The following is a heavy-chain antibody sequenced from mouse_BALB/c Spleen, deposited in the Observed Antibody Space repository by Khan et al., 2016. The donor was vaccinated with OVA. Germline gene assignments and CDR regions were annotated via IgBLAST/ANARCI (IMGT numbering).Heavy chain of an antibody. D-gene: IGHD2-1*01. CDR3: ARFFGNYGWYFDV. V-gene: IGHV2-9*02. Sequence: VELVESGPAMVAPSQSLSITCTVSGFSLTNYGVHWVHQPPGKGLEWLGLIWAGGRTNYNSALMSRLSISKDNSKSQVFLKMNSLQADDTAIYYCARFFGNYGWYFDVWGAGTTVTVSS. CDR1: GFSLTNYG. J-gene: IGHJ1*01. CDR2: IWAGGRT.